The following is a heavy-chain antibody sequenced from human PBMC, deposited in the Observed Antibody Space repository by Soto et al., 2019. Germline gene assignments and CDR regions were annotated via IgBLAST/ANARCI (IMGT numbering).Heavy chain of an antibody. D-gene: IGHD2-2*01. CDR3: ARGGRGSIVVVPAAIHP. V-gene: IGHV4-4*02. Sequence: LSLTCAVSGGSISSSNWWSWVRQPPGKGLEWIGEIYHSGSTNYNPSLKSRVTISVDKSKNQFSLKLSSVTAADTAVYYCARGGRGSIVVVPAAIHPWGQGTLVTVSS. J-gene: IGHJ5*02. CDR1: GGSISSSNW. CDR2: IYHSGST.